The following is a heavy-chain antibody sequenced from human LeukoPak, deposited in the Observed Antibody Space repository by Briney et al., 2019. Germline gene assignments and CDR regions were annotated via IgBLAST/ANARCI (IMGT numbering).Heavy chain of an antibody. Sequence: NPGGSLRLSCAASGFTFSKNCMNWVRQAPGKGLEWVSSISTSGSYIYYADSVKGRFTISRDNAKNSLYLQMNSLRAEDTAVYYCARGPVYYDFWSGQGFDIWGQGTLVTVSS. CDR3: ARGPVYYDFWSGQGFDI. CDR2: ISTSGSYI. V-gene: IGHV3-21*01. J-gene: IGHJ3*02. CDR1: GFTFSKNC. D-gene: IGHD3-3*01.